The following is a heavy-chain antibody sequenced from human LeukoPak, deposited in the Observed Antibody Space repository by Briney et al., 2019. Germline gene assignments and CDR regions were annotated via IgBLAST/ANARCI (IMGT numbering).Heavy chain of an antibody. CDR2: IQYSGST. D-gene: IGHD3-10*01. CDR1: GGSVTNDNW. CDR3: ARYGGTYFDT. J-gene: IGHJ3*02. V-gene: IGHV4-4*02. Sequence: PSGTLSLTCAVSGGSVTNDNWWSWVRQPPGKGLGWIGYIQYSGSTSYNPSLKSRVTISVDTSKNQFSLKLSSVTAADSAVYSCARYGGTYFDTWGQGTMVTVSS.